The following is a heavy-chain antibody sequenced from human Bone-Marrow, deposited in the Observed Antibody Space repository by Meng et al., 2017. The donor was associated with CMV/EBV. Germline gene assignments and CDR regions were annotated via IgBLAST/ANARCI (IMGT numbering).Heavy chain of an antibody. CDR1: GFTVSGNY. D-gene: IGHD2/OR15-2a*01. J-gene: IGHJ6*02. CDR3: ARDFSRMDV. Sequence: GESLKISCAASGFTVSGNYMSWVRQAPGKGLEWVSVIYSGGTTYYADSVKGRFTISRDNSKNTLYLQMNSLRAEDTAVYYCARDFSRMDVWGQGTTVTVSS. CDR2: IYSGGTT. V-gene: IGHV3-66*02.